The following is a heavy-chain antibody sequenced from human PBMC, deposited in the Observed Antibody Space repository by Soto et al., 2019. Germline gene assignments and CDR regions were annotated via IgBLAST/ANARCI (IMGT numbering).Heavy chain of an antibody. Sequence: EVQLVESGGGLVQPGGSLRLSCAASGFTFSSYWMSWVRQAPGKGLEWVANIKQDGSEKYYVDSVKGRFTISRDNAKNSLYLQMNSLRAEDTAVYCCARSEQKGTKTGIDYWGQGTLVTVSS. D-gene: IGHD6-13*01. CDR1: GFTFSSYW. V-gene: IGHV3-7*01. J-gene: IGHJ4*02. CDR3: ARSEQKGTKTGIDY. CDR2: IKQDGSEK.